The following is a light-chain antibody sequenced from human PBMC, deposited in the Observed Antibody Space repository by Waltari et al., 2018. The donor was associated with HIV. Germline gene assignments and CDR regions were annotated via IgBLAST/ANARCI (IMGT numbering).Light chain of an antibody. CDR1: QSVLYSSNSKNY. CDR3: QQYYSTPNT. V-gene: IGKV4-1*01. Sequence: DIVMTQSPDSLAVSLGEWATINCKSSQSVLYSSNSKNYLAWYQQKPGQPPKLLIYWASTRESGVPDRFSGSGSGTDFTLTISSLQAEDVAVYYCQQYYSTPNTFGQGTKLEIK. J-gene: IGKJ2*01. CDR2: WAS.